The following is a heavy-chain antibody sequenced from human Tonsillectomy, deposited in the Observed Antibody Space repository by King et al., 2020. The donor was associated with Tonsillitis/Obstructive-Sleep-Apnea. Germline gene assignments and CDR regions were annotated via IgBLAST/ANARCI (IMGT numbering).Heavy chain of an antibody. V-gene: IGHV3-30*01. CDR2: ISYDGSNK. Sequence: VQLVESGGGVVQPGRSLRLSCAASGFTFSTYAMHWVRQAPGKGLEWVAVISYDGSNKYYADSVKGRFTISRDNSKNTLYLQMNSLRAEDTAVYYCARGFGPDSSSSAPDYWGQGTLVTVSS. J-gene: IGHJ4*02. D-gene: IGHD6-6*01. CDR1: GFTFSTYA. CDR3: ARGFGPDSSSSAPDY.